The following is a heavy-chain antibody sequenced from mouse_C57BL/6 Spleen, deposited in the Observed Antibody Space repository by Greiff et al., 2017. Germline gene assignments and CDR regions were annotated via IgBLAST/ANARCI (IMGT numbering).Heavy chain of an antibody. CDR3: ARDLGSSYWYFDV. D-gene: IGHD1-1*01. J-gene: IGHJ1*03. CDR1: GFTFSSYA. V-gene: IGHV5-4*01. CDR2: ISDGGSYT. Sequence: EVKLVESGGGLVKPGGSLKLSCAASGFTFSSYAMSWVRQTPEKRLEWVATISDGGSYTYYPDNVKGRFTISRDNAKNNLYLQMSHLKSEDTAMYYCARDLGSSYWYFDVWGTGTTVTVSS.